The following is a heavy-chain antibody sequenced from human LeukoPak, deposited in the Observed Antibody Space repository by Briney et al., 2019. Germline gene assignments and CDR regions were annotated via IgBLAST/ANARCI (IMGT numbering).Heavy chain of an antibody. J-gene: IGHJ5*02. D-gene: IGHD1-26*01. V-gene: IGHV3-23*01. Sequence: GGSLRLSCAASGFTFSSYAMSWVRQAPGKGLEWVSAISGSGGSTYYADSVKGRFTISRDNSKNTLYLQMNSLRAEDTAVYYCAKDLIVGASAGDWFDPWGQGTLVTVSS. CDR2: ISGSGGST. CDR1: GFTFSSYA. CDR3: AKDLIVGASAGDWFDP.